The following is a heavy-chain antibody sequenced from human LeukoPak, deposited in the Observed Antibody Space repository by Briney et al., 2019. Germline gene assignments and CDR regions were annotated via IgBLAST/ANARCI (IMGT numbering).Heavy chain of an antibody. Sequence: GGSLRLSCAASGFTFSSYSMNWVRQAPGKGLEWVSSISSSSSYIYYADSVKGRFTISRDNAKNSLYLQMNSLRAEDTAVYYCARDTGYSSSLNRFDPWGQGTLVTVSS. D-gene: IGHD6-13*01. CDR2: ISSSSSYI. V-gene: IGHV3-21*01. CDR1: GFTFSSYS. J-gene: IGHJ5*02. CDR3: ARDTGYSSSLNRFDP.